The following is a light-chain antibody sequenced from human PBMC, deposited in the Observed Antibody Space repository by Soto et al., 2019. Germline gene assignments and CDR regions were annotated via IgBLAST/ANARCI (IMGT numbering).Light chain of an antibody. J-gene: IGKJ1*01. Sequence: DIQMTQSPSTLSASVGDRVTITCRASQSISSWLAWYQQKPGKAPKIVIYKASSLESGVPSRFSGSGSGPDFTLTISSLQTEDFATYYCQQNYSSPPTFGQGTKVDIK. V-gene: IGKV1-5*03. CDR3: QQNYSSPPT. CDR2: KAS. CDR1: QSISSW.